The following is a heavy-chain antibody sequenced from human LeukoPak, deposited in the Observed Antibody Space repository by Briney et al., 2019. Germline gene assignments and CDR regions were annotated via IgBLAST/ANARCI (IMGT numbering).Heavy chain of an antibody. V-gene: IGHV1-69*10. D-gene: IGHD3-22*01. CDR3: ARGYYDSSGCTIDY. J-gene: IGHJ4*02. Sequence: SVNVSFKASGGTFSSYAISWVRQPPGQGLEWMGGIIPILCIANYEQKFQGRVTITADKSTSTAYMELSSLRSEDTAVYYCARGYYDSSGCTIDYLGQGTLVTVSS. CDR1: GGTFSSYA. CDR2: IIPILCIA.